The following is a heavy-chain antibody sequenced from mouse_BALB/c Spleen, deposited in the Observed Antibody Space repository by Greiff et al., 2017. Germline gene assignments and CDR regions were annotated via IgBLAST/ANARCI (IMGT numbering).Heavy chain of an antibody. V-gene: IGHV5-17*02. Sequence: DVKLVESGGGLVQPGGSRKLSCAASGFTFSSFGMHWVRQAPEKGLEWVAYISSGSSTIYYADTVKGRFTISRDNPKNTLFLQMTSLRSEDTAMYYCARDDGYFDYWGQGTTLTVSS. D-gene: IGHD2-3*01. CDR2: ISSGSSTI. CDR1: GFTFSSFG. CDR3: ARDDGYFDY. J-gene: IGHJ2*01.